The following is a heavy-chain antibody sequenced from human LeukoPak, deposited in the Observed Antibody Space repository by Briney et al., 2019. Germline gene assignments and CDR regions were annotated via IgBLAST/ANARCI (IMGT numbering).Heavy chain of an antibody. CDR1: GFTFSTYG. V-gene: IGHV3-23*01. J-gene: IGHJ4*02. Sequence: PGGSLRVSCAVSGFTFSTYGMSWVRQAPGKGLEWVSSISASGGTTYYADSVKGRFTISRDNSKNTLYLQMNSLRSEDTAVYYCARGTRMSDYWGQGTLVTVSS. D-gene: IGHD2-8*01. CDR3: ARGTRMSDY. CDR2: ISASGGTT.